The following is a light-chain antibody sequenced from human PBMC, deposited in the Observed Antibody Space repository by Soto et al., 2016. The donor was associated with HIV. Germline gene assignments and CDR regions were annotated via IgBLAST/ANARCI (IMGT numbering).Light chain of an antibody. Sequence: DIQMTQSPSTLSASVGDRVTITCRASQDITTWLAWYQQKPGKPPNLLIYKASNLQNGVPSRFSGSGSGTEFTLSINSLQPDDFATYYCQQYHSYPYIFGQGTKLEIK. CDR2: KAS. V-gene: IGKV1-5*03. CDR1: QDITTW. J-gene: IGKJ2*01. CDR3: QQYHSYPYI.